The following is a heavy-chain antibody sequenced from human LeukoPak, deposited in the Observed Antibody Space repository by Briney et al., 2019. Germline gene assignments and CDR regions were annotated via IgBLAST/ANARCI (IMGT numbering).Heavy chain of an antibody. CDR1: GGSFSGYY. Sequence: SSETLSLTCAVYGGSFSGYYWSWIRQPPGKGLEWIGEINHSGSTNYNPSLKSRVTVSVDTSKNQFSLKLSSVTAADTAVYYCASRGPYYYYGSGSRGWFDPWGQGTLVTVSS. CDR2: INHSGST. J-gene: IGHJ5*02. CDR3: ASRGPYYYYGSGSRGWFDP. D-gene: IGHD3-10*01. V-gene: IGHV4-34*01.